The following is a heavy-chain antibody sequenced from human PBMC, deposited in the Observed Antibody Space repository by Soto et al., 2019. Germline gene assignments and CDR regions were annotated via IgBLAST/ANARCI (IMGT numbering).Heavy chain of an antibody. Sequence: PSETLSLTCTVSGGSISSGGYYWGWIRQHPGKGLEWIGYIYYTGGTYYNPSLKSRVSMSVDTSKNQFSLKLNSVTAADTAVYYCARYCSSTSCNTYYFDYWGQGTLVTVSS. CDR2: IYYTGGT. D-gene: IGHD2-2*02. J-gene: IGHJ4*02. CDR1: GGSISSGGYY. V-gene: IGHV4-31*03. CDR3: ARYCSSTSCNTYYFDY.